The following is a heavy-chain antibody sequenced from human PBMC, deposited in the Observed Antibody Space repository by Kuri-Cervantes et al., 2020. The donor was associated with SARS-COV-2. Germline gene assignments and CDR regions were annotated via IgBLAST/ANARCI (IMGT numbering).Heavy chain of an antibody. D-gene: IGHD1-26*01. J-gene: IGHJ4*02. CDR3: ARVVLWELGNLDY. V-gene: IGHV3-30*01. CDR1: GFTFRSYA. Sequence: GESLKISCAASGFTFRSYAMHWVRQAPGKGLEWVAVISYDGNRRYYADSVKGRFSISRENSNNTLYLQMNSLSDEDTAVYFCARVVLWELGNLDYWGQGTLVTVSS. CDR2: ISYDGNRR.